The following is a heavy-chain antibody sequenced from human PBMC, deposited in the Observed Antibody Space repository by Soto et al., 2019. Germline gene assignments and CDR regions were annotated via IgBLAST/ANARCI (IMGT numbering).Heavy chain of an antibody. Sequence: GGSLRLSCAASGFTFSSYAMHWVRQAPGKGLEWVAVISYDGSNKYYADSVKGRFTISRDNSKNTLYLQMNSLRAEDTAVYYFARDLFYDFLTGHNPWYYYYGRDVWGQGTTVTVS. CDR1: GFTFSSYA. V-gene: IGHV3-30-3*01. J-gene: IGHJ6*02. D-gene: IGHD3-9*01. CDR3: ARDLFYDFLTGHNPWYYYYGRDV. CDR2: ISYDGSNK.